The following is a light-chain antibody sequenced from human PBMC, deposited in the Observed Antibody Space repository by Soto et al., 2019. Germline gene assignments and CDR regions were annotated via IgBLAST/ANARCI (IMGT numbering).Light chain of an antibody. CDR2: DAS. CDR3: QHYNNWPNT. Sequence: ETVMTRSPGTLSVSPGERATLSCRASQSVSSDLAWYQQKPGQAPRLLIYDASTRATGIPARFSGSGSGAEFTLTISSLLSEDFAVYYCQHYNNWPNTLGKGTKVDLK. V-gene: IGKV3-15*01. J-gene: IGKJ2*01. CDR1: QSVSSD.